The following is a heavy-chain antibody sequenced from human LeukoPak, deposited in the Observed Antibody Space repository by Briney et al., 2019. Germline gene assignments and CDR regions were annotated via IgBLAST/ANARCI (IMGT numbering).Heavy chain of an antibody. V-gene: IGHV3-48*04. D-gene: IGHD1-26*01. CDR2: ISSSSSTI. CDR1: GFTFSSYS. Sequence: GGSLRLSCAASGFTFSSYSMNWVRQAPGKGLEWVSYISSSSSTINYADSVKGRFTISRDNAKNSLYLQMNSLRAEDTAVYYCARSDRGSYVPWGQGTLVTVSS. J-gene: IGHJ5*02. CDR3: ARSDRGSYVP.